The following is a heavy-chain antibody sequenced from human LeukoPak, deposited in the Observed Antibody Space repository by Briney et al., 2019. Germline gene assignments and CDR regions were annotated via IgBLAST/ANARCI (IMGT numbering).Heavy chain of an antibody. J-gene: IGHJ4*02. CDR3: ARNYDFWSGYPDYFDY. D-gene: IGHD3-3*01. CDR1: GGSISSYY. CDR2: IYTSWST. Sequence: SETLSLTCTVSGGSISSYYWSWIWQPAGKGLEWVWRIYTSWSTNYNPSLKSRVTISVDTSKNQFSLKLSSVTAADTAVYYCARNYDFWSGYPDYFDYWGQGTLVTVSS. V-gene: IGHV4-4*07.